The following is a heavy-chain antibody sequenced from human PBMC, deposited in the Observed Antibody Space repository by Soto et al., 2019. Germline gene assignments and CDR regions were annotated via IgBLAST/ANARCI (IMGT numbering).Heavy chain of an antibody. J-gene: IGHJ4*02. V-gene: IGHV3-7*03. CDR2: IKQDGSEK. Sequence: GGTLRLSCAASGFTFSSSWMSRDRQAPGKGLEWVANIKQDGSEKYYVDSVKGRFTISRDNAKNSLYLQMNSLRAEDTAVYYCARDRAAMVRDYWGQGTLVTVSS. CDR3: ARDRAAMVRDY. D-gene: IGHD5-18*01. CDR1: GFTFSSSW.